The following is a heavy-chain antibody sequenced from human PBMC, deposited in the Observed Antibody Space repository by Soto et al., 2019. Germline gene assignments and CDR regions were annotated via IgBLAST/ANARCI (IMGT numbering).Heavy chain of an antibody. CDR1: GASISSSY. Sequence: SSETLSLTCTGSGASISSSYWSWVRQSPGRXLEWIAYVYDTGATNYDPSFKRRVTITLDTSKGQISLHLTSLTTADTAVYSCARGGNRYSNVASGVGGVDFWGQGSLVTVSS. CDR3: ARGGNRYSNVASGVGGVDF. D-gene: IGHD5-12*01. V-gene: IGHV4-59*01. J-gene: IGHJ4*02. CDR2: VYDTGAT.